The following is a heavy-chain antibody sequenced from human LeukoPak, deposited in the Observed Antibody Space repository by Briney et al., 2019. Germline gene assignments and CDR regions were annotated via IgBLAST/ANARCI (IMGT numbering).Heavy chain of an antibody. J-gene: IGHJ4*02. CDR1: GFTFSTYW. V-gene: IGHV3-7*01. D-gene: IGHD3-22*01. CDR3: ARESNSGYYLSY. CDR2: IKPDGTEK. Sequence: GGSLRLSCAASGFTFSTYWMSWVRQAPGKGLEWVANIKPDGTEKYYVDSLKGRFTISRDNAKNSLYLQMNSLRAEDTAVYYCARESNSGYYLSYWGQGTLVTVSS.